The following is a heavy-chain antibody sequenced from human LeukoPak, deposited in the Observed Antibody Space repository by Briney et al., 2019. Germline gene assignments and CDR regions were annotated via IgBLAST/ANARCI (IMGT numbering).Heavy chain of an antibody. Sequence: ASVKVSCKASGYSFTAYYVHWVRQAPGQGLEWMGWISPNSGATSFAQKFQGRVTMTSDTSIRTAYMELSRLRSDDTAVYYCARDRQWLVGRCYFDYWGQGTLVTVSS. V-gene: IGHV1-2*02. CDR3: ARDRQWLVGRCYFDY. CDR1: GYSFTAYY. D-gene: IGHD6-19*01. J-gene: IGHJ4*02. CDR2: ISPNSGAT.